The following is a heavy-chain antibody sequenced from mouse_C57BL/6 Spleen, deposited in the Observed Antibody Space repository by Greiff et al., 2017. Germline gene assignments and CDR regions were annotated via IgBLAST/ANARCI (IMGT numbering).Heavy chain of an antibody. CDR2: ISNGGGST. Sequence: EVKLMESGGGLVQPGGSLKLSCAASGFTFRDYYMYWVRQTPEKRLEWVAYISNGGGSTYYPDTVKGRFTISRDNAKNTLYLQMSRLKSEDTAMYYCATGTYAMDYWGQGTSVTVSS. D-gene: IGHD4-1*01. CDR1: GFTFRDYY. J-gene: IGHJ4*01. CDR3: ATGTYAMDY. V-gene: IGHV5-12*01.